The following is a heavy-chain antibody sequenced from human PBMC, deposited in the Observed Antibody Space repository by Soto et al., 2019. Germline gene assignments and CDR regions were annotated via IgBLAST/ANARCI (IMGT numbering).Heavy chain of an antibody. V-gene: IGHV3-30*18. CDR3: AKPPVVGDPVDY. CDR1: GFTFSSYG. Sequence: GGSLRLSCAASGFTFSSYGMHWVRQAPGKGLEWVAVISYDGSNKYYADSVKGRFTISRDNSKNTLYLQMNSLRAEDTAVYYCAKPPVVGDPVDYWGQGTLVTVSS. CDR2: ISYDGSNK. J-gene: IGHJ4*02. D-gene: IGHD2-21*02.